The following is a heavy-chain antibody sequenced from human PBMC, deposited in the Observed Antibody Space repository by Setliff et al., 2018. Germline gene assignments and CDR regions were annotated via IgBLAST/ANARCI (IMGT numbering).Heavy chain of an antibody. J-gene: IGHJ2*01. Sequence: GESLKISCKASGYNFLDYWIGWVRQMPGKGLEWMGIIYPDDSDTRYSPSVQGPFTISADKFISTAYLQWSSLKASDTAFYYCARRRRFDSGGPRSPWYFDLWGRGTLVTVSS. CDR2: IYPDDSDT. V-gene: IGHV5-51*01. CDR3: ARRRRFDSGGPRSPWYFDL. D-gene: IGHD3-22*01. CDR1: GYNFLDYW.